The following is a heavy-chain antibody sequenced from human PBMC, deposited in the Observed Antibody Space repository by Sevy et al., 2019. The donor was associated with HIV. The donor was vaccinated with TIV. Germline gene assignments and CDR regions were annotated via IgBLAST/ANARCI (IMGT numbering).Heavy chain of an antibody. J-gene: IGHJ3*01. CDR3: ARGVGGPGVMLSFGGVKYGFDF. V-gene: IGHV4-30-4*01. D-gene: IGHD3-16*01. Sequence: TLSLTCTVSGASISTTDYYWSWIREPPGKGLVWIGYIHHTGTTYYNPSLKSRLSRISVDTSRNQFSLKLSCVTAADTAVYYCARGVGGPGVMLSFGGVKYGFDFWGQGRMVTVSS. CDR1: GASISTTDYY. CDR2: IHHTGTT.